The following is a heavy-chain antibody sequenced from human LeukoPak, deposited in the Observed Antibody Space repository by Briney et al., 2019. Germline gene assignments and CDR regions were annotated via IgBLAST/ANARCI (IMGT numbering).Heavy chain of an antibody. D-gene: IGHD4-11*01. J-gene: IGHJ4*02. V-gene: IGHV4-39*01. Sequence: SETLSLTCTVSGGSISSSGYYWGWIRQPPGKGLEWIGSIYYSGSTYYNPSLKSRVTISVDTSKNQFSLKLSSVTAADTAVYYCAGGYDYTSISIDYWGQGTLVTVSS. CDR2: IYYSGST. CDR1: GGSISSSGYY. CDR3: AGGYDYTSISIDY.